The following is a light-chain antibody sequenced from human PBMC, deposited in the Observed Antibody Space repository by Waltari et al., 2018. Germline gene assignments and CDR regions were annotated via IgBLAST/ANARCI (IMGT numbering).Light chain of an antibody. V-gene: IGLV4-69*01. J-gene: IGLJ3*02. CDR2: VNSEGSH. Sequence: QLVLTQSPSASASLGASVKLTRTLSSGHSSNVIAWHQPQPEKGPRYLMKVNSEGSHSKGGKIPDRFSGSSSGAEHYLTISSLQSEDEADYYCQTGGHGTWVFGGGTKLTVL. CDR3: QTGGHGTWV. CDR1: SGHSSNV.